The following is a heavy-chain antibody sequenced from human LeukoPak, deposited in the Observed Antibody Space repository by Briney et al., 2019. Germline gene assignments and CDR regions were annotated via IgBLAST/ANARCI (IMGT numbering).Heavy chain of an antibody. CDR1: GGSFSGYY. Sequence: PSETLSLTCAVYGGSFSGYYWSWIRQPPGKGLEWIGEINHSGSTNYNPSLKSRVTISVDTSKNQFSLKLSSVTAADTAVYYCARQRGYDILTGYYFYYYYYMDVWGKGTTVTISS. V-gene: IGHV4-34*01. CDR3: ARQRGYDILTGYYFYYYYYMDV. CDR2: INHSGST. J-gene: IGHJ6*03. D-gene: IGHD3-9*01.